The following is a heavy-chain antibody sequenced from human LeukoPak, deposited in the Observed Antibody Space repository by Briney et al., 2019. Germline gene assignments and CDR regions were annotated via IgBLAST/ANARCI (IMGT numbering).Heavy chain of an antibody. V-gene: IGHV3-15*01. Sequence: GGSLRLSCAASGFTFSNAWMSWVRQAPGKGLEWVGRIKSKTDGGTTDYAAPVKGRLTISRDDSKNTLYLQMNSLKTEDTAVYYCTTISYDRYYYGMDVWGQGTTITVSS. CDR2: IKSKTDGGTT. D-gene: IGHD5-12*01. CDR3: TTISYDRYYYGMDV. J-gene: IGHJ6*02. CDR1: GFTFSNAW.